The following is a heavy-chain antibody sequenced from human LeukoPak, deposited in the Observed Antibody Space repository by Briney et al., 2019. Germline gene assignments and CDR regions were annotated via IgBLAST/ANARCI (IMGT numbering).Heavy chain of an antibody. J-gene: IGHJ3*02. CDR3: ARGLGHAQGHDAFDI. Sequence: PSETLSLTCTVSGYSISSGYYWAWIRQPPGKGLEWIGSIYHSGSTYYNPSLKSRVTISVDTSKNQFSLKLSSVTAADTAVYYCARGLGHAQGHDAFDIWGQGTMVTVSS. D-gene: IGHD3-16*01. CDR1: GYSISSGYY. CDR2: IYHSGST. V-gene: IGHV4-38-2*02.